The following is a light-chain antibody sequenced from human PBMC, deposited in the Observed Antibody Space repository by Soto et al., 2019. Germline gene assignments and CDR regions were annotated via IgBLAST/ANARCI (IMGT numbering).Light chain of an antibody. CDR2: YDS. CDR3: QVWDGSSDLYV. J-gene: IGLJ1*01. Sequence: SYELTQPPSLSVAPGETARITCEGNNIGSKHVHWYQQKPGQAPVLVIFYDSDRPSGIPERLSGSNSGNTATLTISGVEAGDEADYYCQVWDGSSDLYVFAAGTKLTVL. V-gene: IGLV3-21*01. CDR1: NIGSKH.